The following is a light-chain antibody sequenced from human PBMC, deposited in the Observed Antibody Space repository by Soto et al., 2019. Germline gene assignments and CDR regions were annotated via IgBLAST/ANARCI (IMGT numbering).Light chain of an antibody. CDR2: GAS. CDR3: QQYYNWPQS. V-gene: IGKV3-15*01. CDR1: QRVSSY. J-gene: IGKJ4*01. Sequence: EIVMTQSPATLSVPPGERATLSCRASQRVSSYLAWFQQKPGQAPRLLIYGASTRATGIPARFSGSGSGTDFTLRISSLQSEDFAVYYCQQYYNWPQSFGGGTKVEIK.